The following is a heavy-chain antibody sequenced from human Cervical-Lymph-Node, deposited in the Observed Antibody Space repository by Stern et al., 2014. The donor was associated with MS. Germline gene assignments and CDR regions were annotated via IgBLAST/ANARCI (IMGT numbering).Heavy chain of an antibody. CDR2: ISTTGGTT. CDR3: AKKSGSGWYYVS. Sequence: EVQLEESGGGLVQHGGSLRLSCAASGFTFSTYDMSWVRRAPGKGPQFVSAISTTGGTTYYADSVKGRFTISRDNSKNTLYLQMNSLRAEDTAVYYCAKKSGSGWYYVSWGQGSLVTVSS. V-gene: IGHV3-23*04. CDR1: GFTFSTYD. D-gene: IGHD6-19*01. J-gene: IGHJ5*02.